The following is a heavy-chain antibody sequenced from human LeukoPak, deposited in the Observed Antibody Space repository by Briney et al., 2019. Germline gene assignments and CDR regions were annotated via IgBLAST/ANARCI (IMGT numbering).Heavy chain of an antibody. D-gene: IGHD6-13*01. CDR1: VFTFSSYA. J-gene: IGHJ4*02. Sequence: GGSLRLSCAPSVFTFSSYAMHWVRQAPRKGLEWVAVISYDGSNKYYADSVKGRFTISRANSKNTLYLQMTSLRAEDTAVSYCAKSGSWSQYFDYWGEGPLVTVSS. CDR2: ISYDGSNK. V-gene: IGHV3-30-3*01. CDR3: AKSGSWSQYFDY.